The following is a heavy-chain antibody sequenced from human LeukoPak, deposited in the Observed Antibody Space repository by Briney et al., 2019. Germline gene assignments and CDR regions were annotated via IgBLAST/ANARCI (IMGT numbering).Heavy chain of an antibody. J-gene: IGHJ3*02. CDR3: ARGDYGDYRPFAFDI. CDR1: GFTFSSYS. V-gene: IGHV3-48*02. D-gene: IGHD4-17*01. Sequence: GGPLRLSCAASGFTFSSYSMNWVRQAPGKGLEWVSYISSSSSTIYYADSVKGRFTISRDNAKNSLYLQMNSLRDEDTAVYYCARGDYGDYRPFAFDIWGQGTMVTVSS. CDR2: ISSSSSTI.